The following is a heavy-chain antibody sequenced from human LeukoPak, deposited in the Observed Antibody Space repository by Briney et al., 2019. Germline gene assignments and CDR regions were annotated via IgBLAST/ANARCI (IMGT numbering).Heavy chain of an antibody. D-gene: IGHD6-19*01. Sequence: SVKVSCKASGGTFSSYAISWVRQAPGQGLEWMGGIIPIFGTANYAQKFQGRVTITTDESTSTAYMELSRLRSDDTAVYYCARLKMSIAVAGTDAFDIWGQGTMVTVSS. J-gene: IGHJ3*02. CDR2: IIPIFGTA. V-gene: IGHV1-69*05. CDR3: ARLKMSIAVAGTDAFDI. CDR1: GGTFSSYA.